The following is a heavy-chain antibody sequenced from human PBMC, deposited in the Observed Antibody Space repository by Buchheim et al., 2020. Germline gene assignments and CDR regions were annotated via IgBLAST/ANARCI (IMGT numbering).Heavy chain of an antibody. CDR3: ARDWIVGSCCYTYYYYYGMDV. V-gene: IGHV4-30-4*01. CDR1: GGSISSGDYY. D-gene: IGHD2-2*02. Sequence: QVQLQESGPGLVKPSQTLSLTCTVSGGSISSGDYYWSWIRQPPGKGLDWIWYIYYSGSTYYNPSLKSRVTISVDTSKNQFSLKLSSVTAADTAVYNCARDWIVGSCCYTYYYYYGMDVWGQGTT. J-gene: IGHJ6*02. CDR2: IYYSGST.